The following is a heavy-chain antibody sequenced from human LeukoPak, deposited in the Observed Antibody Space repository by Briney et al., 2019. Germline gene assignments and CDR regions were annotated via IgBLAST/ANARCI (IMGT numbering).Heavy chain of an antibody. J-gene: IGHJ3*02. D-gene: IGHD2-21*01. V-gene: IGHV1-18*01. CDR3: ARVAGDANSDTFDM. Sequence: ASVKVSCKTSDYTFTNYAITWVRQAPGQGLEWMGWISTYNGNTNYGQKFQGRVTMTTDTSTTTAYMELRSLTSDDTAVYYWARVAGDANSDTFDMWGQGTMVSVSS. CDR2: ISTYNGNT. CDR1: DYTFTNYA.